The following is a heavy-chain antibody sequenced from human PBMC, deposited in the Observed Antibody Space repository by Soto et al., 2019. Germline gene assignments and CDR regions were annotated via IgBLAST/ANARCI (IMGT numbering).Heavy chain of an antibody. D-gene: IGHD3-16*01. CDR1: GFTFSSYS. J-gene: IGHJ6*02. Sequence: LRLSCAASGFTFSSYSMNWVRQAPGKGLEWVSSISSSSSYIYYADSVKGRFTISRDNAKNSLYLQMNSLRAEDTAVYYCARDRRVGGYGMDVWGQGTTVTVSS. CDR3: ARDRRVGGYGMDV. CDR2: ISSSSSYI. V-gene: IGHV3-21*01.